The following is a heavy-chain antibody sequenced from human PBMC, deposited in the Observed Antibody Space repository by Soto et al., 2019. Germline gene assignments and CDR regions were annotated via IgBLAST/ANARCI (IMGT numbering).Heavy chain of an antibody. CDR2: ISGRGGST. V-gene: IGHV3-23*01. CDR1: GFTFSNYA. Sequence: GGSLRLSCAASGFTFSNYAMTWVRQAPGKGLEWVSAISGRGGSTYYPGSVRGRFTISRDNSKNTLYLQMNSLRAEDTAVYYCAKTTVTNENYYFYYMDVWGKGTTVTVSS. CDR3: AKTTVTNENYYFYYMDV. D-gene: IGHD4-17*01. J-gene: IGHJ6*03.